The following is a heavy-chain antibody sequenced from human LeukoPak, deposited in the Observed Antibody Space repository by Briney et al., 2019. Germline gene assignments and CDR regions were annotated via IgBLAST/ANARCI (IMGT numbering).Heavy chain of an antibody. CDR2: IYYSGST. J-gene: IGHJ4*02. D-gene: IGHD2-2*01. Sequence: SQTLSLTCTVSGGSISSGSYYWSWIRQPAGKGLEWIGRIYYSGSTNYNPSLKSRVTISVDTSKNQFSLKLSSVTAADTAVYYCARGPASITEGYFDYWGQGTLVTVSS. V-gene: IGHV4-61*02. CDR1: GGSISSGSYY. CDR3: ARGPASITEGYFDY.